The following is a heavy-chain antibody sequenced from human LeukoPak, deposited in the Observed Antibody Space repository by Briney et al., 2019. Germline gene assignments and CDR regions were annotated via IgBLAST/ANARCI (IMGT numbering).Heavy chain of an antibody. Sequence: GGSLRLSCAASGFTVSSNEMSWVRQAPGKGLEWVSSISGGSTYYADSRKGRFTISRDNSKNTLYLQMNSLRSEDTAVYYCATPYPGSVVMPFDYWGQGTLVTVSS. D-gene: IGHD3-22*01. CDR1: GFTVSSNE. V-gene: IGHV3-38-3*01. J-gene: IGHJ4*02. CDR2: ISGGST. CDR3: ATPYPGSVVMPFDY.